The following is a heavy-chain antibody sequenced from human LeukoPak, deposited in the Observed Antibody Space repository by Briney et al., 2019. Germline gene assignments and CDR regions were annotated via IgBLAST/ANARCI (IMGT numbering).Heavy chain of an antibody. J-gene: IGHJ4*02. CDR3: ARVPGYSYAWQSNY. Sequence: GGSLRLSCAASGFTFSSYAMHWVRQAPGKGLEWVANIKQDGSEKYYVDSVKGRFTISRDNAKNSLYLQMNSLRAEDTAVYYCARVPGYSYAWQSNYWGQGTLVTVSS. D-gene: IGHD5-18*01. CDR2: IKQDGSEK. CDR1: GFTFSSYA. V-gene: IGHV3-7*03.